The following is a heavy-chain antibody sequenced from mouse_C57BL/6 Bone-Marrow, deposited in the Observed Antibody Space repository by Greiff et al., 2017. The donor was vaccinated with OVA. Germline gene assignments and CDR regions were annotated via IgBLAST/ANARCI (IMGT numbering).Heavy chain of an antibody. CDR3: ARRGLRLAWFAY. Sequence: QVQLQQSGAELVKPGASVKLSCKASGYTFTSYWIHWVKQRPGQGLEWIGEINTGNGRTNYNEKFKTKATLTVDKSSSTAYMQLSSLTSEDSVVYDCARRGLRLAWFAYWGQGTLVTVSA. CDR1: GYTFTSYW. CDR2: INTGNGRT. V-gene: IGHV1S81*02. J-gene: IGHJ3*01. D-gene: IGHD1-2*01.